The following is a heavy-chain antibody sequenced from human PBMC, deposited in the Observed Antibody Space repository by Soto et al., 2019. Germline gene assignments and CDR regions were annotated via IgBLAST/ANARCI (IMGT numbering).Heavy chain of an antibody. CDR1: GGSISSSSYY. CDR2: IYYSGST. Sequence: LSLTCTVSGGSISSSSYYWGWIRQPPGKGLEWIGSIYYSGSTYCNPSLKSRVTISVDTSKNQFSLKLSSVTAADTAVYYCAEGGITMVRGVIISAFDIWGQGTMVTVSS. V-gene: IGHV4-39*01. D-gene: IGHD3-10*01. CDR3: AEGGITMVRGVIISAFDI. J-gene: IGHJ3*02.